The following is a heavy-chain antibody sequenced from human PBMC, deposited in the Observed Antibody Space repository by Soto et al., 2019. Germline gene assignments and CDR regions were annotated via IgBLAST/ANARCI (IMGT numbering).Heavy chain of an antibody. Sequence: PGGSLRLSCAASGFTFSSYAMHWVRQAPGKGLEWVAVISYDGSNKYYADSVKGRFTISRDNSKNTLYLQMNSLRAEDTAVYYCARESGYDLVFDYWGQGTLVTVSS. J-gene: IGHJ4*02. V-gene: IGHV3-30-3*01. CDR1: GFTFSSYA. D-gene: IGHD5-12*01. CDR2: ISYDGSNK. CDR3: ARESGYDLVFDY.